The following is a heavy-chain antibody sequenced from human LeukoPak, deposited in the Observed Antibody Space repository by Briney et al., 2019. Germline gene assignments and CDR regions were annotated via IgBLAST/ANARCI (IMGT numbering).Heavy chain of an antibody. CDR3: AKEGAARGPDFVS. V-gene: IGHV4-4*07. D-gene: IGHD6-25*01. CDR2: IEPSGST. J-gene: IGHJ4*02. CDR1: GASIRNYY. Sequence: SETLSLTCTVSGASIRNYYWSWIRQPAGKGLEWIGRIEPSGSTKYNPSLKSRVTMSVDTYKNQFSLKLNSVAAADTAVYYCAKEGAARGPDFVSWGQGTLVIVSS.